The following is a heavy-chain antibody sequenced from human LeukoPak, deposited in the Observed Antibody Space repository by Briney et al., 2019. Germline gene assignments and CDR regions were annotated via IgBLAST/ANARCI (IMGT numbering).Heavy chain of an antibody. CDR1: GLTFSTYW. J-gene: IGHJ6*03. CDR3: ARAYGSGSDYTLYYYYMDV. D-gene: IGHD3-10*01. Sequence: GGSLRLSCATSGLTFSTYWMSWVRQAPGKGLEWVTNIKRDGSEIYYVDSVKGRFTISRDNAKNSLYLQMNSLRAEDTAVYYCARAYGSGSDYTLYYYYMDVWGKGTTVTVSS. V-gene: IGHV3-7*01. CDR2: IKRDGSEI.